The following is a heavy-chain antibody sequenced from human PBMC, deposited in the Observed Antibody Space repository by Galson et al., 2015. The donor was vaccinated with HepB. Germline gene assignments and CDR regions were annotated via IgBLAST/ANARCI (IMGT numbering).Heavy chain of an antibody. CDR1: GYTFTSYG. V-gene: IGHV1-18*04. Sequence: TFSCKASGYTFTSYGLSWVRQAPGPGLEWMGWISAYNGNTNYAQKLQGRVTMTTDTSTSTAYMELRSLRSDDTAVYYCARAGWGDCSGGSCYDDGYYYYYGMDVWGQGTTVTVSS. D-gene: IGHD2-15*01. J-gene: IGHJ6*02. CDR2: ISAYNGNT. CDR3: ARAGWGDCSGGSCYDDGYYYYYGMDV.